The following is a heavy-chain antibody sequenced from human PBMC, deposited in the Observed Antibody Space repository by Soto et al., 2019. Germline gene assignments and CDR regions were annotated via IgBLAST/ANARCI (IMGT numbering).Heavy chain of an antibody. J-gene: IGHJ4*02. D-gene: IGHD6-13*01. CDR2: IRSKAYGGTT. CDR1: GFTFGDYA. Sequence: PGGPLRLSCTASGFTFGDYAMSWFRQAPGKGLEWVGFIRSKAYGGTTEYAASVKGRFTISRDDSKSIAYLQMNSLKTEDTAVYYCTRDRGIAAAVDYWDQGTLVTVSS. CDR3: TRDRGIAAAVDY. V-gene: IGHV3-49*03.